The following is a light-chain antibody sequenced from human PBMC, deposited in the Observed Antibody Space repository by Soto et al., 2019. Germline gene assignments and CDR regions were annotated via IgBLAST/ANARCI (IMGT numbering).Light chain of an antibody. CDR3: GADHGSGSNVVHVV. CDR2: VGTGGIVG. J-gene: IGLJ2*01. Sequence: QLVLTQPPSASASLGASVTLTCTLSSGYSNYKVDWYQQRPGKGPRFVMRVGTGGIVGSKGDGIPDRFSVLGSGLNRYLTIKNIQEEDESDYHCGADHGSGSNVVHVVFGGGTTLPVL. CDR1: SGYSNYK. V-gene: IGLV9-49*01.